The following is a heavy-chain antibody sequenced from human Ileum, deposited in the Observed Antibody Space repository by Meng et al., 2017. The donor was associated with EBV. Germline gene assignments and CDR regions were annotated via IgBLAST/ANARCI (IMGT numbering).Heavy chain of an antibody. CDR2: IYYSGNT. CDR1: CGFIRRGGYF. CDR3: ARSLTTPYYFDD. J-gene: IGHJ4*02. V-gene: IGHV4-30-4*01. Sequence: HGRPQAPGPGRVKPAPTPPLTLHGSCGFIRRGGYFWSWIRQPPGKGLEWIGYIYYSGNTYYKPSLKSRVTMSVDTSKNQFSLKLSSVTAADTAVYYCARSLTTPYYFDDWGQGTLVTVSS. D-gene: IGHD1-14*01.